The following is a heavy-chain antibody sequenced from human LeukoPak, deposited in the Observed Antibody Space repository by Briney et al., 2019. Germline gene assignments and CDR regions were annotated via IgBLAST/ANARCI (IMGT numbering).Heavy chain of an antibody. Sequence: PSETLSLTCTVSGGSISSSSYYWSWIRQPPGKGLEWIGYIYYSGSTNYNPSLKSRVTISVDTSKNQFSLKLSSVTAADTAVYYCARLSPTVRYYYYMDVWGKGTTVTISS. V-gene: IGHV4-61*01. D-gene: IGHD4-17*01. CDR1: GGSISSSSYY. CDR2: IYYSGST. J-gene: IGHJ6*03. CDR3: ARLSPTVRYYYYMDV.